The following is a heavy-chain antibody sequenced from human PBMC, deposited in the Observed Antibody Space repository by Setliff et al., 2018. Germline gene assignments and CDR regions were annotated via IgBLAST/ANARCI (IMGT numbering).Heavy chain of an antibody. Sequence: GESLKISCAASGFRFRSYAMIWVRQAPGKGLEWVSAISGSGLKTYYADSVKGRLTISRDESESTLYLHMNTLRPEDTAMYFCARVHDGPFSYELKWISFDHWGQGNLVTVS. CDR3: ARVHDGPFSYELKWISFDH. CDR2: ISGSGLKT. D-gene: IGHD2-2*01. V-gene: IGHV3-23*01. J-gene: IGHJ4*02. CDR1: GFRFRSYA.